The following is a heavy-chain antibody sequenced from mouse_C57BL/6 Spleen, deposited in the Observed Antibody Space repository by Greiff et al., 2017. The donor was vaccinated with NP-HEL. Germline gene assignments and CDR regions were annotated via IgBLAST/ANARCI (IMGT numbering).Heavy chain of an antibody. CDR1: GYTFTSYW. CDR2: IYPGSGST. J-gene: IGHJ4*01. V-gene: IGHV1-55*01. CDR3: ARDGYGDYYAMDY. Sequence: QVQLQQPGAELVKPGASVKMSRKASGYTFTSYWITWVTQRPGQGLEWIGDIYPGSGSTNYNEKFKSTATLTVDTSYSTAYMQLSSLTSEDSAVYYCARDGYGDYYAMDYWGQGTSVTVSS. D-gene: IGHD2-2*01.